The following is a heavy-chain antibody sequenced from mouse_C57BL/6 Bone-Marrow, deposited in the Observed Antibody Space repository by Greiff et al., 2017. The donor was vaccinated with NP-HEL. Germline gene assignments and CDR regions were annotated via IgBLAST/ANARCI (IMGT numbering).Heavy chain of an antibody. CDR3: ARERIYYGSGYGYFDV. J-gene: IGHJ1*03. D-gene: IGHD1-1*01. CDR2: IYPRSGNT. Sequence: QVQLQQSGAELARPGASVKLSCKASGYTFTSYGISWVKQRTGQGLEWIGEIYPRSGNTYYNEKFKGKATLTADKSTSTAYMELRSLTAEDSAVYFCARERIYYGSGYGYFDVWGTGTTVTVSS. CDR1: GYTFTSYG. V-gene: IGHV1-81*01.